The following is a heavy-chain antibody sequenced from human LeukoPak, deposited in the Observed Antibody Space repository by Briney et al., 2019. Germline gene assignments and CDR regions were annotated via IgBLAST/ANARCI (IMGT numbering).Heavy chain of an antibody. V-gene: IGHV3-7*01. CDR1: GFTFSSYW. CDR2: IKQDGSEK. J-gene: IGHJ4*02. Sequence: GGSLRFSCAASGFTFSSYWMSWVRQAPEKGLEWVANIKQDGSEKYYVDSVKGRFTISRDNAKNSLYLQMNSLRAEDTAVYYCAREGVGDFFDYWGQGTLVTVSS. CDR3: AREGVGDFFDY. D-gene: IGHD3-10*01.